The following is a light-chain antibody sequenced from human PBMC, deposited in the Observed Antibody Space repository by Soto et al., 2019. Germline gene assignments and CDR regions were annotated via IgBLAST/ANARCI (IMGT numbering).Light chain of an antibody. CDR2: GAS. V-gene: IGKV3-15*01. Sequence: EILMTQSPATLSVSPGERATLSCRASQSVSSKLAWYQQKPGQAPRLLIYGASTRATGIPARFSGSGSGTEFTLTISSLQPEDFAVYYCQQYNSWPPWTFGQGTKVAIK. CDR1: QSVSSK. CDR3: QQYNSWPPWT. J-gene: IGKJ1*01.